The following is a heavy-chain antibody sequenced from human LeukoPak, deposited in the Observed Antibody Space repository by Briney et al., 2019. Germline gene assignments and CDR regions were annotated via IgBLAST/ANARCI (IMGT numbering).Heavy chain of an antibody. Sequence: SETLSLTCTVSGGSISSSSYYWGWIRQPRGKGLEWIGSIYYSGSTYYNPSLKSRVTISVDTSKNQFSLKLSSVTAVDTAVYYCATLGFSSGYYYYFDHWGQGTLVTVSS. CDR3: ATLGFSSGYYYYFDH. CDR2: IYYSGST. CDR1: GGSISSSSYY. D-gene: IGHD3-22*01. V-gene: IGHV4-39*07. J-gene: IGHJ4*02.